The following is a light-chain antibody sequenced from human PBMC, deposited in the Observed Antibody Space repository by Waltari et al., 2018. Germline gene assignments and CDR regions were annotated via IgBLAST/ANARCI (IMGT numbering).Light chain of an antibody. Sequence: EIVMTQSPATLSVSPGERATLSCRASQSVRSNLAWYQQKPGQAPRLLIYGASPRATGIPARFSGSVSGTDFTLTISSLQSEDFAVYFCQQCDDWPITFGQGTRLEIK. V-gene: IGKV3D-15*01. CDR2: GAS. CDR3: QQCDDWPIT. J-gene: IGKJ5*01. CDR1: QSVRSN.